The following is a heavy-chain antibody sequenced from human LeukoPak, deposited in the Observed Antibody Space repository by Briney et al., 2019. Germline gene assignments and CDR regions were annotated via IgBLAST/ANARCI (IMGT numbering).Heavy chain of an antibody. CDR3: ARYDYGDYPTDSFDY. CDR1: GFTFSSYG. Sequence: GGSLRLSCAASGFTFSSYGMHWVRQAPGKGLEWVAYIQYDGSNEQYAHSVKGRFRISRDSSKNILYLQMNSLRAEDTAVYYCARYDYGDYPTDSFDYWGQGTLVTVSS. J-gene: IGHJ4*02. V-gene: IGHV3-30*19. D-gene: IGHD4-17*01. CDR2: IQYDGSNE.